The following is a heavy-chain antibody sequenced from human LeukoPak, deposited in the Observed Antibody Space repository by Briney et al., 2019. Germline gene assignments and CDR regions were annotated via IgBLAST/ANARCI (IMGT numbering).Heavy chain of an antibody. CDR2: FDPEDGET. J-gene: IGHJ4*02. CDR3: AKGSSSYGLLVGDY. V-gene: IGHV1-24*01. D-gene: IGHD5-18*01. Sequence: ASVKVSCKVSGYTLIELSMHWVRQAPGKGLEWMGGFDPEDGETIYAQKFQGRVTMTEDTSTDTAYMELSSLRAEDTAVYYCAKGSSSYGLLVGDYWGQGTLVTVSS. CDR1: GYTLIELS.